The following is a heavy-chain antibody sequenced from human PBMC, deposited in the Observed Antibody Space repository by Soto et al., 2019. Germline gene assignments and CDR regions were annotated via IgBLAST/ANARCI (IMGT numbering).Heavy chain of an antibody. D-gene: IGHD5-18*01. V-gene: IGHV3-23*01. J-gene: IGHJ2*01. CDR1: GFTFSSYA. CDR3: AKDLDRGYSYGYGSWYFDL. CDR2: ISGSGGST. Sequence: GGSLRLSCAASGFTFSSYAMSWVRQAPGKGLEWVSAISGSGGSTYYADSVKGRFNISRDNSKNPLYLQMNSLRAEETAVYYCAKDLDRGYSYGYGSWYFDLWGRGTLVTVSS.